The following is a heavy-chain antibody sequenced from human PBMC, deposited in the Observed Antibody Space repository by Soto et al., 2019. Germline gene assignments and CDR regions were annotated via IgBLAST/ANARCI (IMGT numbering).Heavy chain of an antibody. CDR3: ARDRTPYSGSYYPGY. V-gene: IGHV3-33*01. CDR1: GFTFSSYG. CDR2: IWYDGSNK. J-gene: IGHJ4*02. D-gene: IGHD1-26*01. Sequence: GGSLRLSCAASGFTFSSYGMHWVRQAPGEGLEWVAVIWYDGSNKYYADSVKGRFTISRDNSKNTLYLQMNSLRAEDTAVYYCARDRTPYSGSYYPGYWGQGTLVTVSS.